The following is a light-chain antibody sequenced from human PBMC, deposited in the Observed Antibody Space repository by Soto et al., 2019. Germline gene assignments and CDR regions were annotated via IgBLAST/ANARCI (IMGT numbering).Light chain of an antibody. Sequence: QSVLTQPASVSGSPGQSITVSCTGTSSDVGGHNYVSWFQQHPGQAPKLLIYEVTTRPSGVSTRLSGSKSGNTASLTISGLQAEDEADYHCSSYSSSGTLFVFGTGTKVTVL. J-gene: IGLJ1*01. CDR2: EVT. CDR3: SSYSSSGTLFV. V-gene: IGLV2-14*01. CDR1: SSDVGGHNY.